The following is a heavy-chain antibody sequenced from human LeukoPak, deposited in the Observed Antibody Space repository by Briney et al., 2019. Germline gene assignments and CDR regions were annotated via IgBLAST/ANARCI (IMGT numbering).Heavy chain of an antibody. V-gene: IGHV3-15*07. Sequence: GGSLRLSCAASGFIFNDAWMNWVRQAPRKGLEWVGRIKRRSDGGTPDYAAPVQGRFTISRDESQNTLYLQMNSLKTGDTAVYYCTTDTRRIDTFAWGQGTLVTVAA. CDR2: IKRRSDGGTP. CDR1: GFIFNDAW. D-gene: IGHD2-2*01. J-gene: IGHJ4*02. CDR3: TTDTRRIDTFA.